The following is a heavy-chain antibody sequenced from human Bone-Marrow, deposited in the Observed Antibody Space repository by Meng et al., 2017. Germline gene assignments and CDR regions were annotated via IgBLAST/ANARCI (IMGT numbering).Heavy chain of an antibody. CDR3: ARGYDILTGYFFDY. D-gene: IGHD3-9*01. J-gene: IGHJ4*02. Sequence: SETLSLTCTVSGGSISSYYWSWIRQPPGKGLEWIGYIYYSGSTNYNPSLKRRVTISVDTSKNQFSLKLSSVTAADTAVYYCARGYDILTGYFFDYWGQGTLVTVSS. CDR1: GGSISSYY. V-gene: IGHV4-59*01. CDR2: IYYSGST.